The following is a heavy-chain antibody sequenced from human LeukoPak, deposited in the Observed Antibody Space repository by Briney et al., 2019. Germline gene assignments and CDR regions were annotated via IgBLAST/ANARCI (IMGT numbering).Heavy chain of an antibody. CDR1: GYTFTGYY. J-gene: IGHJ4*02. V-gene: IGHV1-2*02. Sequence: ASVKVSCKASGYTFTGYYMHWVRQAPGQGLEWMGWINPNSGGTNYAQKFQGRVTMTRGTSISTAYMELSRLRSDDTAVYYCARGHSSGWRRTWPFDYWGQGTLVTVSS. CDR2: INPNSGGT. CDR3: ARGHSSGWRRTWPFDY. D-gene: IGHD6-19*01.